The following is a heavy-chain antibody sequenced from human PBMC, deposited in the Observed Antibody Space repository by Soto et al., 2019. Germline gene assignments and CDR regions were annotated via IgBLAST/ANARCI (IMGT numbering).Heavy chain of an antibody. D-gene: IGHD3-3*01. Sequence: ASVKVSCKASGYTFTSYYMHWVRQAPGQGLEWMGIINPSGGSTSYAQKFQGRVTMTRDTSTSTVYMELSSLRSEDTVVYYCARAPEEDYDFWSGAFFINNWFDPWGQGTLVTVSS. CDR1: GYTFTSYY. CDR2: INPSGGST. CDR3: ARAPEEDYDFWSGAFFINNWFDP. J-gene: IGHJ5*02. V-gene: IGHV1-46*01.